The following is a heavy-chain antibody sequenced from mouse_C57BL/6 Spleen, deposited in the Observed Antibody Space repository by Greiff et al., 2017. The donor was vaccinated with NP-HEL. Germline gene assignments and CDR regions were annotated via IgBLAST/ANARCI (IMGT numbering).Heavy chain of an antibody. CDR3: AGEGYSNYEVLYFDY. J-gene: IGHJ2*01. CDR2: IYPRSGNT. V-gene: IGHV1-81*01. CDR1: GYTFTSYG. D-gene: IGHD2-5*01. Sequence: LVESGAELARPGASVKLSCKASGYTFTSYGISWVKQRTGQGLEWIGEIYPRSGNTYYNEKFKGKATLTADKSSSTAYMELRSLTSEDSAVYFCAGEGYSNYEVLYFDYWGQGTTLTVSS.